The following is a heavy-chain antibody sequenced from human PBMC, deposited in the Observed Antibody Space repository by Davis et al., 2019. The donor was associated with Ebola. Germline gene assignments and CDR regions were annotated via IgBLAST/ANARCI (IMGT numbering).Heavy chain of an antibody. CDR3: ARDHSNYARDNWFDP. CDR1: GYTFTSYY. D-gene: IGHD4-11*01. J-gene: IGHJ5*02. V-gene: IGHV1-46*01. CDR2: INPSGGST. Sequence: ASVKVSCKASGYTFTSYYMHWVRQAPGQGLEWMGIINPSGGSTSYAQKFQGRVTMTRDTSTSTVYMELSSLRSEDTAVYYCARDHSNYARDNWFDPWGQGTLVTVSS.